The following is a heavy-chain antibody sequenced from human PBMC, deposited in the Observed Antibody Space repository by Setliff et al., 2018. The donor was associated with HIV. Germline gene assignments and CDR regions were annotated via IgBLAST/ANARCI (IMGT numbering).Heavy chain of an antibody. CDR1: GFTFSNYA. CDR2: ISGSGGAT. V-gene: IGHV3-23*01. CDR3: AKDVSDIHLVGTTTDS. Sequence: LRLSCAVSGFTFSNYAMTWVRQAPGKGLEWVSSISGSGGATYYADSVKGRFTLSRDNSKKILYLQMNSLGVEDTALYFCAKDVSDIHLVGTTTDSWGQGALVTVSS. D-gene: IGHD1-26*01. J-gene: IGHJ4*02.